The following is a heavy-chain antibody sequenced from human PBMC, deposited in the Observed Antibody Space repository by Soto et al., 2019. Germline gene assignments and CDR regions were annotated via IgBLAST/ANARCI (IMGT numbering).Heavy chain of an antibody. V-gene: IGHV4-39*02. CDR2: IYYSGTS. D-gene: IGHD2-8*02. Sequence: SETLSLTCTVSGGFIRGSDYYWGWIRQPPGKGLEWIGNIYYSGTSYSYPFLKVRVTMSVDTSKNQFSLKLTSVTAADTAVYYCARDKITGLFDYWGQGTLVTVS. CDR3: ARDKITGLFDY. CDR1: GGFIRGSDYY. J-gene: IGHJ4*02.